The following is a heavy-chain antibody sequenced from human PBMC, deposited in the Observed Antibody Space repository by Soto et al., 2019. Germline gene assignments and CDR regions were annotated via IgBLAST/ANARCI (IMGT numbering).Heavy chain of an antibody. J-gene: IGHJ5*02. D-gene: IGHD3-10*01. Sequence: ASVKVSCKASGYTFTSYGISWVRQAPGQGLEWMGWISAYNGNTNYAQKLQGRVTMTTDTSTSTAYMELRSLRSDDTAVYYCARGLRYPYGSGSSGWFDPWGQGTLVTVS. CDR2: ISAYNGNT. CDR3: ARGLRYPYGSGSSGWFDP. CDR1: GYTFTSYG. V-gene: IGHV1-18*01.